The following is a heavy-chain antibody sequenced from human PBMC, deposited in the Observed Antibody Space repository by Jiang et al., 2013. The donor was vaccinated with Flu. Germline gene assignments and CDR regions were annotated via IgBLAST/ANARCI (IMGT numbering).Heavy chain of an antibody. CDR3: AKIQGCCSTISCYSCGPDY. J-gene: IGHJ4*02. D-gene: IGHD2-2*02. V-gene: IGHV5-51*01. CDR2: TYPGDSET. CDR1: GYSFTSYW. Sequence: GAEVKKPGESLKISCEVSGYSFTSYWIGWVRQMPGKGLEWMGITYPGDSETKYSPSFEGQVTISADKSISTAYLQWSSLKASDTAMYYCAKIQGCCSTISCYSCGPDYWGQGTLVTVSS.